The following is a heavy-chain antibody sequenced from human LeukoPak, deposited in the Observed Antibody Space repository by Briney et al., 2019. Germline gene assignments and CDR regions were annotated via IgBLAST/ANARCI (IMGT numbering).Heavy chain of an antibody. V-gene: IGHV3-23*01. CDR2: ISDSGGRT. D-gene: IGHD3-22*01. CDR3: AKRGVVIRVILVGFHKEAYYFDS. J-gene: IGHJ4*02. CDR1: GITLSNYG. Sequence: PGVSLRLSCAVSGITLSNYGMSWVRQAPGKGLEWVAGISDSGGRTNYADSVKGRFTISRDNPENTLYLQMNSLRAEDTAVYFCAKRGVVIRVILVGFHKEAYYFDSWGQGALVTVSS.